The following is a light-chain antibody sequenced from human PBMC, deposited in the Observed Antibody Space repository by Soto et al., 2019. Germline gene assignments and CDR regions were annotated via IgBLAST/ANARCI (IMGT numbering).Light chain of an antibody. CDR1: QDIGSR. V-gene: IGKV1-12*01. J-gene: IGKJ3*01. Sequence: DIQMTQSPSSLSASVGDRVNISCRASQDIGSRLAWYQQKPGKAPKILIYAAASLHNGVPSRFSATFSGTDFTLTINSLQPEDLATYFCQQGNSFPLTFGPGTKVDLK. CDR3: QQGNSFPLT. CDR2: AAA.